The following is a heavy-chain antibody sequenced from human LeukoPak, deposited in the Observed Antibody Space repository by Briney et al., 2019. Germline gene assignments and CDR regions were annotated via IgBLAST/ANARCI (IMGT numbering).Heavy chain of an antibody. CDR3: ARGPLIAAAGTW. CDR2: IKEDGSKK. Sequence: GGSLRLSCAASGFTFSSHWMTWVRQAPGKGLEWVANIKEDGSKKNYVDSVKGRFTISRDNAKNSLYLQMNSLRAEDTAVYYCARGPLIAAAGTWWGQGTLVTVSS. D-gene: IGHD6-13*01. J-gene: IGHJ4*02. CDR1: GFTFSSHW. V-gene: IGHV3-7*03.